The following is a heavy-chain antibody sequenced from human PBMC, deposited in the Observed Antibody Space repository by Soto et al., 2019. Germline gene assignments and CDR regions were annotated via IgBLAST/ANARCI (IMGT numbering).Heavy chain of an antibody. J-gene: IGHJ6*02. CDR3: ARDNQYYYDSSGYYYDYYYGMDV. CDR2: ISSSSSTI. V-gene: IGHV3-48*02. CDR1: GFTFSSYS. D-gene: IGHD3-22*01. Sequence: GGSLRLSCAASGFTFSSYSMNWVRQAPGKGLEWVSYISSSSSTIYYADSVKGRFTISRDNAKNSLYLQMNSLRDEDTAVYYCARDNQYYYDSSGYYYDYYYGMDVWGQGTTVTVSS.